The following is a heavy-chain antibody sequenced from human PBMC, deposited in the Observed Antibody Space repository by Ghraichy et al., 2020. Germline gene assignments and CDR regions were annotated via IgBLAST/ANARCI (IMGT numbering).Heavy chain of an antibody. Sequence: SETLSLTCTVSGGSISSSSYYWGWIRQPPGNGLEWIGSIYYSGSTYNNPSLKSRVTISVDTSKNQFSLKLRSVTAADTAVYYCARDSSYASGYVDYWGQGTLVTVSS. CDR1: GGSISSSSYY. D-gene: IGHD2-15*01. J-gene: IGHJ4*02. V-gene: IGHV4-39*07. CDR2: IYYSGST. CDR3: ARDSSYASGYVDY.